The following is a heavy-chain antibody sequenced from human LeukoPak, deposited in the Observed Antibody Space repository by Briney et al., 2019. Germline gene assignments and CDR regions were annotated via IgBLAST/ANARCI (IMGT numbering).Heavy chain of an antibody. CDR1: GYTFGTYG. CDR3: ARETSSRDDP. J-gene: IGHJ5*02. Sequence: ASVKVSCKASGYTFGTYGISWVRQAPGQGLEWMGWISTYNGDTNYAQNLQGRVTMTTDTSKSTGYMELRSLRSDDTAVYYCARETSSRDDPWGQGTLVIVSS. V-gene: IGHV1-18*01. CDR2: ISTYNGDT. D-gene: IGHD2-2*01.